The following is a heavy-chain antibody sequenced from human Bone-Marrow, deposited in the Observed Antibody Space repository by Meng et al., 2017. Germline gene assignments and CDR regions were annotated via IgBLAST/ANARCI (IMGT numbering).Heavy chain of an antibody. J-gene: IGHJ6*02. D-gene: IGHD3-16*01. CDR1: GYSISSGYY. V-gene: IGHV4-38-2*01. CDR3: AGVSVAGPVRGNYYYYYGMDV. CDR2: THHNRNT. Sequence: QTPSHTRVVPGYSISSGYYWGWIRQPPGKGLEWIGTTHHNRNTYYNPPLNSRVTVSLDTSKNQDSLKLTAVTAADTAVYYCAGVSVAGPVRGNYYYYYGMDVWGQGTTVTVSS.